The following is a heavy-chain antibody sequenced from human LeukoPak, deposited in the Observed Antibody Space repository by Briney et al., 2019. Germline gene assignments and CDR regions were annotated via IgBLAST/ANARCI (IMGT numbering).Heavy chain of an antibody. CDR2: ISSSGGST. Sequence: GGSLRLSCAASGFTFSSYAMNWVRQGPGKGLEWVSGISSSGGSTHYADSVKGRFTISRDNSKNTLYLQMNSLRAEDTAVYYCATLSVPHYYYYYYGMDVWGQGTTVTVSS. CDR1: GFTFSSYA. J-gene: IGHJ6*02. V-gene: IGHV3-23*01. D-gene: IGHD2/OR15-2a*01. CDR3: ATLSVPHYYYYYYGMDV.